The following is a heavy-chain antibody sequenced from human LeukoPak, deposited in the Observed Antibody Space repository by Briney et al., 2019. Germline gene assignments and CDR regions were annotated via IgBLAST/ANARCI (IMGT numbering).Heavy chain of an antibody. Sequence: PSGTLSLTCAVSGDSITSSDWWNWVRQPPGKGWGGLGEIPLGGAPPYNPALKSRVTISVDTSKNQFSLKLSSVTAADTAVYYCARGGLPDSSGYSEGLWGPPTYAFDIWGQGAMVTVSS. CDR2: IPLGGAP. CDR1: GDSITSSDW. V-gene: IGHV4-4*02. J-gene: IGHJ3*02. D-gene: IGHD3-22*01. CDR3: ARGGLPDSSGYSEGLWGPPTYAFDI.